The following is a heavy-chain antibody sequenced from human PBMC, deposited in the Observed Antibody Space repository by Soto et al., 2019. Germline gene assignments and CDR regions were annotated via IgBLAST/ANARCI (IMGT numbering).Heavy chain of an antibody. J-gene: IGHJ6*02. CDR3: ASYYDSSGYYVGTGGYYYGMDV. Sequence: SETLSLTCTVSGGSLSSGDYYWSWIRQPPGKGLEWIGYIYNSGNTYYNPSLKSRFSISVDTSKNQFSLKLSSVTAADTAVYYCASYYDSSGYYVGTGGYYYGMDVWGQGTTVTVSS. CDR2: IYNSGNT. CDR1: GGSLSSGDYY. V-gene: IGHV4-30-4*01. D-gene: IGHD3-22*01.